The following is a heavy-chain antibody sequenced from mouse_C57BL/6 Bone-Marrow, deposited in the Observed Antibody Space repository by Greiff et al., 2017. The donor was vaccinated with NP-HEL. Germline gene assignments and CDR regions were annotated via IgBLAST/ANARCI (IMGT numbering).Heavy chain of an antibody. D-gene: IGHD1-1*01. J-gene: IGHJ2*01. CDR2: ILPGSGNT. CDR1: GYTFTGYW. CDR3: GTTVVDYFDY. V-gene: IGHV1-9*01. Sequence: QVQLQQSGAELMKPGASVKLSCKATGYTFTGYWIEWVKQRPGHGLEWIGEILPGSGNTYYNEKFKGKATLTADKSSSTAYMELRSLTSEDSAVYFCGTTVVDYFDYWGQGTTLTVSS.